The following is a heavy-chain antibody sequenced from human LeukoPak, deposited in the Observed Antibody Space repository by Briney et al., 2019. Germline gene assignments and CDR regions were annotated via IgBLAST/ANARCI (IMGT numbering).Heavy chain of an antibody. J-gene: IGHJ5*02. CDR3: ARHKGYCSGGSCYSPYNWFDP. CDR1: GGTFSSYA. CDR2: IIPIFGTA. Sequence: SVKVSCKAPGGTFSSYAISWVRQAPGQGLEWMGGIIPIFGTANYAQKFQGRVTITADESTSTAYMELSSLRSEDTAVYYCARHKGYCSGGSCYSPYNWFDPWGQGTLVTVSS. V-gene: IGHV1-69*13. D-gene: IGHD2-15*01.